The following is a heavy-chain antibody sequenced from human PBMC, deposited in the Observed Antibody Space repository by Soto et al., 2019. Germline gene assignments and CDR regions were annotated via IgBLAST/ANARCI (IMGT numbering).Heavy chain of an antibody. J-gene: IGHJ2*01. CDR3: ARGYRTSWYWFDL. D-gene: IGHD6-13*01. CDR1: AGSVSGDTHY. Sequence: QAQLQESGPGPVKPSETLSLTCTVSAGSVSGDTHYWSWIRQPPGKGLEWIGYIYNSGSTNYNPSLKSRVTISVDTSKNQFSLKLSSVPAADTAVYYCARGYRTSWYWFDLWGRGTLVTVSS. CDR2: IYNSGST. V-gene: IGHV4-61*01.